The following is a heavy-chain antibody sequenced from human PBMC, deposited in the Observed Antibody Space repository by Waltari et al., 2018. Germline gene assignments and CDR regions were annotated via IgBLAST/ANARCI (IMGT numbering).Heavy chain of an antibody. J-gene: IGHJ6*02. Sequence: QVQLVQSGAEVKNPGASVKVSCTASGYTFTAYYMHWVRQAPGQGLEWVGWFNPNSRHPQYATRFQGRVTITRDTSISTAYMELSWLTSDDTAVYYCASYTSSSPHYYYYYTMDVWGQGTTVTVSS. D-gene: IGHD6-6*01. V-gene: IGHV1-2*02. CDR3: ASYTSSSPHYYYYYTMDV. CDR1: GYTFTAYY. CDR2: FNPNSRHP.